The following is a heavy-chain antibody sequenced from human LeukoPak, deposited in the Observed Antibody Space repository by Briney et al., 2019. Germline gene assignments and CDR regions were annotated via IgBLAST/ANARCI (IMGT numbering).Heavy chain of an antibody. Sequence: GGSLRLSCAASGFAFSSYGMHWVRQAPGKGLEWVAVIWYDGSNKYYADSVKGRFTISRDNSKNTLYLQMNSLRAEDTAVYYCARDCYGMDVWGQGTTVTVSS. J-gene: IGHJ6*02. CDR2: IWYDGSNK. CDR3: ARDCYGMDV. CDR1: GFAFSSYG. V-gene: IGHV3-33*01.